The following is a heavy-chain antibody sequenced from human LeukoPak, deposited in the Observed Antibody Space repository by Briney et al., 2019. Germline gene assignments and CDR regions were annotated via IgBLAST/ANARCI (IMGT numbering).Heavy chain of an antibody. CDR1: GFTCGDYW. V-gene: IGHV3-7*01. CDR3: ARDLSYDRFAAFDI. J-gene: IGHJ3*02. D-gene: IGHD3-22*01. Sequence: GGSLRLSCAASGFTCGDYWMSWVRQDPGKGLEWVANIKQDGSEKYYVDSVKGRFTISRDNAKNSLYLQMNRLRAEDTAVYYCARDLSYDRFAAFDIWGQGTMVTVSS. CDR2: IKQDGSEK.